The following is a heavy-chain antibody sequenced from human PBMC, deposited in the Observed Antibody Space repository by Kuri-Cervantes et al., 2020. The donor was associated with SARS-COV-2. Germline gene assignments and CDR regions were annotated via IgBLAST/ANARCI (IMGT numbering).Heavy chain of an antibody. CDR1: GGPISSYY. J-gene: IGHJ5*02. CDR3: ARGYKLFWGFGVVTFIWFDP. Sequence: LPCTVSGGPISSYYWSWIRQPPGKGLEWIGYIYYSGSTNYNPSLRSRVTISVDTSKNQFSLKLSSVTAADTAVYYCARGYKLFWGFGVVTFIWFDPWGQGTLVTVSS. D-gene: IGHD3-3*01. V-gene: IGHV4-59*12. CDR2: IYYSGST.